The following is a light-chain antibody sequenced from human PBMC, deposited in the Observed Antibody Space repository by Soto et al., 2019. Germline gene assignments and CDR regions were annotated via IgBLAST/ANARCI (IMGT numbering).Light chain of an antibody. Sequence: DIQMTQSPSTLSASVGDRITITCRASQTVSTWLAWYQQKPGKAPKLLIYRASSLESGVPSRFSGSGSGTEFTLTISSLQPDDFATSYCQQYHTYWTFGQGTKVEIK. CDR3: QQYHTYWT. CDR1: QTVSTW. V-gene: IGKV1-5*03. CDR2: RAS. J-gene: IGKJ1*01.